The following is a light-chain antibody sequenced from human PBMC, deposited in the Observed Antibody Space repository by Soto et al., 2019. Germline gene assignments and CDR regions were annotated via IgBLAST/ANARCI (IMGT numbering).Light chain of an antibody. V-gene: IGKV3-20*01. Sequence: EIVLTQSPGTLSLSPGERATLSCRASQSVSSNYLTWYQQNPGQAPRLLIYGASSRATGIPDRFSGSGSGTDFTLTISRLEPEDFAVYYCQQYGSSPFTFGPGTKVDIK. CDR3: QQYGSSPFT. J-gene: IGKJ3*01. CDR1: QSVSSNY. CDR2: GAS.